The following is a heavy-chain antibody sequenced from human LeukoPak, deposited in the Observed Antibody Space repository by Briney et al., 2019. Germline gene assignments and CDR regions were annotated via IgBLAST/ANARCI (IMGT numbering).Heavy chain of an antibody. J-gene: IGHJ6*03. D-gene: IGHD7-27*01. Sequence: SETLSLTCTVSGGSISSSSYYWGWIRQPPGKGLEWIGSIYYGGSTYYNPSLKSRVTISVDTSKNQFSLKLSSVTAADTAVYYCARGGGLGYYYYYMDVWGKGTTVTISS. CDR3: ARGGGLGYYYYYMDV. V-gene: IGHV4-39*07. CDR2: IYYGGST. CDR1: GGSISSSSYY.